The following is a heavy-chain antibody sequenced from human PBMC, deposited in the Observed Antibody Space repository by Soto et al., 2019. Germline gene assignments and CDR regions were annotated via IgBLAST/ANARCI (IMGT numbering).Heavy chain of an antibody. CDR2: IDGSSATT. V-gene: IGHV3-23*04. CDR3: ARDRRPSIYSGLAV. D-gene: IGHD2-2*01. CDR1: GFTISDYA. J-gene: IGHJ6*02. Sequence: EVQLVESGGGLVQPGGSLRLSCAASGFTISDYAMSWVRQAPGKGLEWVSAIDGSSATTNYADSVKGRFTISRDNSKNTLFLHMSGLRAEDTAVYYCARDRRPSIYSGLAVWGQGTTVIVSS.